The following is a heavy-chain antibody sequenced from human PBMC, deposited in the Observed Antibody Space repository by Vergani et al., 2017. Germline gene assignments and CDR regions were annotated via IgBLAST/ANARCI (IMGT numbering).Heavy chain of an antibody. CDR3: ARARGYYPVDY. V-gene: IGHV3-33*01. D-gene: IGHD1-26*01. CDR1: GFTFSSYG. CDR2: IWYDGSNK. Sequence: QVQLVESGGGVVQPGRSLRLYCAASGFTFSSYGMHWVRQAPGKGLEWVAVIWYDGSNKYYADSVKGRCTISRDNSKNTLYLQMNSLRAEDTAVYYCARARGYYPVDYWGQGTLVTVSS. J-gene: IGHJ4*02.